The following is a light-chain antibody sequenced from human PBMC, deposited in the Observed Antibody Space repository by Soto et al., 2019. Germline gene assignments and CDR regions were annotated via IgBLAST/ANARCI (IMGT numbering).Light chain of an antibody. CDR3: QSYDSSLSGQGV. V-gene: IGLV1-40*01. CDR2: GNS. J-gene: IGLJ3*02. Sequence: QAVVTQPPSVSGAPGQRVTISCTGSSSNIGAGYDVHWYQQLPGTAPKLLIYGNSNRPSGVPDRFSGSKSGTSASLAITGLRAEDEADYYCQSYDSSLSGQGVFGGGTQLTVL. CDR1: SSNIGAGYD.